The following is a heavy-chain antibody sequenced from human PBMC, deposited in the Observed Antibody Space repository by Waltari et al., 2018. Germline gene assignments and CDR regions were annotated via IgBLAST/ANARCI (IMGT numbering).Heavy chain of an antibody. CDR3: ARGVVVPAAILDY. J-gene: IGHJ4*02. Sequence: QVQLQESGPGLVKPSQTLSLTCTVSGGSISSGSYYWSWLRQPAGKGLEWIGRIYTSGSTNYNPSLKSRVTISVDTSKNQFSLKLSSVTAADTAVYYCARGVVVPAAILDYWGQGTLVTVSS. CDR2: IYTSGST. V-gene: IGHV4-61*02. CDR1: GGSISSGSYY. D-gene: IGHD2-2*01.